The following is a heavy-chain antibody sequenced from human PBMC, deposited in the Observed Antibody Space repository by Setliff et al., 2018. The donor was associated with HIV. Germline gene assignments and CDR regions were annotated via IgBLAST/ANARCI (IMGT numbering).Heavy chain of an antibody. CDR2: ISSTGNTI. CDR3: AREGRITSFGVIIPGSNALDV. CDR1: GFTFSSYS. Sequence: GGSLRLSCAASGFTFSSYSMNWVRQAPGKGLEWISYISSTGNTIYYADSVKGRFTISRDNAKNSLSLQMNSLRPEDTAVYYCAREGRITSFGVIIPGSNALDVWGQGTTVTVSS. J-gene: IGHJ6*02. D-gene: IGHD3-3*01. V-gene: IGHV3-48*01.